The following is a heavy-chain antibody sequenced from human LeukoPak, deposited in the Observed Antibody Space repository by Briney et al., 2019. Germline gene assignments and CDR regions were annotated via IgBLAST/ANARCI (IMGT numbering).Heavy chain of an antibody. CDR1: GFTFSSYA. J-gene: IGHJ4*02. D-gene: IGHD6-13*01. CDR2: ITSNGDNT. V-gene: IGHV3-64*01. CDR3: ARGSHRRYSSSWYSL. Sequence: GTLRLSCAASGFTFSSYAMHWVRQAPGKGLEYVSAITSNGDNTFSRNSLKGRFTISRDNPTKTRSPQMGSLRAQDTPVYFCARGSHRRYSSSWYSLCGQGTLVTVSA.